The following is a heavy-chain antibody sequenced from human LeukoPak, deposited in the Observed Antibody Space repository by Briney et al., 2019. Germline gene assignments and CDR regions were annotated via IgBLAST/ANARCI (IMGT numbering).Heavy chain of an antibody. V-gene: IGHV4-59*08. CDR3: ARPYYYDSRIDP. CDR1: GGSISSYY. Sequence: SETLSLTCTVSGGSISSYYWSWIRQPPGKGLEWIGDIYYSGSTNYNPSLKSRVTISVDTSKNQFSLKLSSVTAADTAVYYCARPYYYDSRIDPWGQGTLVTVSS. J-gene: IGHJ5*02. CDR2: IYYSGST. D-gene: IGHD3-22*01.